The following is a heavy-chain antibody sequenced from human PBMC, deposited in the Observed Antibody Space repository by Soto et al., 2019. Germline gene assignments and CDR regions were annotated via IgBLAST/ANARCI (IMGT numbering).Heavy chain of an antibody. D-gene: IGHD5-12*01. CDR2: ISNDGSNK. V-gene: IGHV3-30*18. Sequence: QVQLVESGGGVVQPGRSLSLSCAASGFTFSSYGMHWVRQAPGKGLEWVAVISNDGSNKYYADSVKGRFTISRDNSKNTVYLQMDSLSTEDAAVYYCAQSLVATGTGDFQHWGQGTLVTVSP. CDR1: GFTFSSYG. CDR3: AQSLVATGTGDFQH. J-gene: IGHJ1*01.